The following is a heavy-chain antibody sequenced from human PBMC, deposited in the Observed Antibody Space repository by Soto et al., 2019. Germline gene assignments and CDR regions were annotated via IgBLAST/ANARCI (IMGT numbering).Heavy chain of an antibody. CDR1: GYTFTDYS. D-gene: IGHD2-2*02. CDR2: INTHNGHT. CDR3: ARTDTWAY. J-gene: IGHJ4*02. V-gene: IGHV1-18*04. Sequence: GASVKVSCKTSGYTFTDYSMNWVRQAPGQRLEWMGWINTHNGHTQYSPRFDDRVTMTTDPSTSTAYMELKGLRSDDTAVYYCARTDTWAYWGQGTLVTVSS.